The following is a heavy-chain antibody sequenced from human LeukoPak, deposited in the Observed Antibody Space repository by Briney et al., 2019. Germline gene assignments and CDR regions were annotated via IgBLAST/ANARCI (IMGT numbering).Heavy chain of an antibody. V-gene: IGHV4-59*12. Sequence: SETLSLTCTVSGDSINHYYWTWVRQPPGKGLEWIAYIYHTGSTNYNPSLQSRVIISLDKSKNQFSLKLSSVTAADTAVYYCARESRRSYCNEYWGQGTLVTVSS. CDR2: IYHTGST. J-gene: IGHJ4*02. D-gene: IGHD3-10*01. CDR1: GDSINHYY. CDR3: ARESRRSYCNEY.